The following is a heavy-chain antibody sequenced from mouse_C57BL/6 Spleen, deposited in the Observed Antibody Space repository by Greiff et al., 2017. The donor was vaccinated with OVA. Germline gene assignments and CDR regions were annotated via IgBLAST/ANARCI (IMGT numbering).Heavy chain of an antibody. Sequence: QVQLKQSGAELVRPGASVTLSCKASGYTFTDYEMHWVKQTPVHGLEWIGAIDPETGGTAYNQKFKGKAILTADKSSSTAYMELRSLTSEDSAVYYCTRCYGSSSLWGTGTTVTVSS. D-gene: IGHD1-1*01. V-gene: IGHV1-15*01. CDR3: TRCYGSSSL. CDR1: GYTFTDYE. CDR2: IDPETGGT. J-gene: IGHJ1*03.